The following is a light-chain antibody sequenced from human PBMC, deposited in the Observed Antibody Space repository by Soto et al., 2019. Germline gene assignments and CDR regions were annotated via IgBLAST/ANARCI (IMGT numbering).Light chain of an antibody. V-gene: IGKV3-20*01. CDR1: QSVSSSY. Sequence: EIVLTQSPGTLSLSPGERATLSCRASQSVSSSYLAWYQQKPGQAPRLLIYGASSRATGIPDRFSGSGSWTEFTLTISRLEPEDFAVYYCQQYGSSLLLTFGGGTKVEIK. J-gene: IGKJ4*01. CDR2: GAS. CDR3: QQYGSSLLLT.